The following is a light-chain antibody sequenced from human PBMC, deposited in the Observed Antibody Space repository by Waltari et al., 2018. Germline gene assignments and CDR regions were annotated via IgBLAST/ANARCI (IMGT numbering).Light chain of an antibody. CDR2: GAS. V-gene: IGKV1-39*01. J-gene: IGKJ1*01. CDR3: QQRLNTPRT. CDR1: QSIRSY. Sequence: DIQMTQSPSSLSALVGERVTITCRASQSIRSYVNWYQQKAGKAPQLLIYGASSLQSGVPSRFSGSGSGTDFTLTIRSLQPEDFATYYCQQRLNTPRTFGQGTKVEMK.